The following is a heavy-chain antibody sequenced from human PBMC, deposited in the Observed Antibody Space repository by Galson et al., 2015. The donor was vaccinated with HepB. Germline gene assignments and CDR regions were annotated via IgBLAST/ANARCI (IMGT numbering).Heavy chain of an antibody. V-gene: IGHV3-74*01. CDR1: RFTFGIYW. J-gene: IGHJ4*02. CDR2: INPDGTNV. D-gene: IGHD3-22*01. Sequence: SLRLSCAASRFTFGIYWTHWVRQPPGGGPVWVSHINPDGTNVRYADSVKGRFTISRDNAKNTLYLQMNSLRDEDTAVYYCLHDSDGPDYWGQGTMVTVSS. CDR3: LHDSDGPDY.